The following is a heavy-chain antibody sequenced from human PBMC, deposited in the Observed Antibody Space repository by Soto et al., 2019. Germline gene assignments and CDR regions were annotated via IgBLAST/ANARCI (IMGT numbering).Heavy chain of an antibody. CDR1: GGSFSGYY. Sequence: QVQLQQWGAGLLKPSETLSLTCAVYGGSFSGYYWSWIRQPPGKGLEWIGEINHSGRPNYNPSLMSRVTISVDSSKNQFSLKLSSVTAADTAVYYCARRIAAAGTAVDYWGQGTLVTVSS. CDR3: ARRIAAAGTAVDY. V-gene: IGHV4-34*01. J-gene: IGHJ4*02. D-gene: IGHD6-13*01. CDR2: INHSGRP.